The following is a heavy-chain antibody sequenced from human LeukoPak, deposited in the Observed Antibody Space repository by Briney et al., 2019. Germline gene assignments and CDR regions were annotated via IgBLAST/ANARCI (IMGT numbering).Heavy chain of an antibody. Sequence: GASVKVSCKASGYTFTSYGINWVRQATGQGLEWMGWMNPNSGNTGYAQKFQGRVTITRNTSISTAYMELSSLRSEDTAVYYCARGQILVAAFDIWGQGTMVTVSS. V-gene: IGHV1-8*03. CDR1: GYTFTSYG. J-gene: IGHJ3*02. D-gene: IGHD2-15*01. CDR3: ARGQILVAAFDI. CDR2: MNPNSGNT.